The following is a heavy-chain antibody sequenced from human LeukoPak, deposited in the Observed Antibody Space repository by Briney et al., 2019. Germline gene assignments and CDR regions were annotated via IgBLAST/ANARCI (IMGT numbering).Heavy chain of an antibody. V-gene: IGHV4-59*02. J-gene: IGHJ4*02. CDR1: GGSVSSYY. CDR2: IYYSGST. CDR3: ARGQRRLQDY. Sequence: SETLSLTCTVSGGSVSSYYWSWIRQPPGKGLEWIGYIYYSGSTNYNPSLKSRVTISLDTSKSQISLKLSSVTAADTAVYYCARGQRRLQDYWGQGTLVTVSS.